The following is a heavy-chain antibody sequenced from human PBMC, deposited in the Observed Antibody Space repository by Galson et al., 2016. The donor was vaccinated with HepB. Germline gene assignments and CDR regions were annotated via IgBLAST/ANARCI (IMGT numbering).Heavy chain of an antibody. Sequence: SLRLSCAASGFTLSTYGMHWVRQAPDKGLEWVSGISRTSSTYYAESVRGRFTISRDNFRSTLTLQMNSLTAEDTALYYCAQVGGPPGYNYPAPFDNWGQGTLVTVSS. CDR1: GFTLSTYG. D-gene: IGHD5-24*01. V-gene: IGHV3-23*01. CDR3: AQVGGPPGYNYPAPFDN. CDR2: ISRTSST. J-gene: IGHJ4*02.